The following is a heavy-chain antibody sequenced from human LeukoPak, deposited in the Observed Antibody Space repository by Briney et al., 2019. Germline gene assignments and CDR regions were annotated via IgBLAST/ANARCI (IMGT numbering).Heavy chain of an antibody. CDR1: GFSFGYTW. V-gene: IGHV3-15*01. CDR3: AKSLYSSGRTSVGRLDY. J-gene: IGHJ4*02. D-gene: IGHD6-19*01. Sequence: GGSLRLSCAASGFSFGYTWMTWVRQAPGKGLEWVGRIKSKTAGGTTDYAAPVAGRFAISRDDSKNTLYLQMNSLRAEDTAVYYCAKSLYSSGRTSVGRLDYWGQGTLVTVSS. CDR2: IKSKTAGGTT.